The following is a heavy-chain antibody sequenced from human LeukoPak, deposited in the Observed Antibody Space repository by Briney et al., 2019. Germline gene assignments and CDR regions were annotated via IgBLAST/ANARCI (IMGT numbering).Heavy chain of an antibody. CDR3: AKDGGYDYLWRGTRDYFDY. D-gene: IGHD5-12*01. Sequence: PGGSLRLSCAASGFTFSSYGMHWVRQAPGKGLEWVAVISYDGSNKYYADPVKGRFTISRDNSKNTLYLQMNSLRAEDTAVYYCAKDGGYDYLWRGTRDYFDYWGQGTLVTVSS. CDR1: GFTFSSYG. V-gene: IGHV3-30*18. J-gene: IGHJ4*02. CDR2: ISYDGSNK.